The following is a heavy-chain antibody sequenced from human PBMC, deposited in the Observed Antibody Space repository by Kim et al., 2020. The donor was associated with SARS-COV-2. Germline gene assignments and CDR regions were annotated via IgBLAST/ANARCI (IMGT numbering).Heavy chain of an antibody. J-gene: IGHJ6*02. CDR1: GFTFSSYW. CDR2: IKQDGSEK. D-gene: IGHD6-6*01. V-gene: IGHV3-7*03. Sequence: GGSLRLSCAASGFTFSSYWMSWVRQAPGKGLEWVANIKQDGSEKYYVDSVKGRFTISRDNAKNSLYLQMNSLRAEDTAVYYCARDLGLKDSSSSGYYYYGMDVWGQGTTVTVSS. CDR3: ARDLGLKDSSSSGYYYYGMDV.